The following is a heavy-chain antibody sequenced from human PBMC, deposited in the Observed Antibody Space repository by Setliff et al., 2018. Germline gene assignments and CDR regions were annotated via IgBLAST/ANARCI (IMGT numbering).Heavy chain of an antibody. J-gene: IGHJ4*02. CDR3: ARGGVSIVGATWPFDY. CDR1: GGTFSSYA. Sequence: SVKVSCKASGGTFSSYAISWVRQAPGQGLEWMGGIIPIFGTANYAQKFQGRVTITADESTSTAYMELSSLRSEDTAVYYCARGGVSIVGATWPFDYWGQGTLVTGLL. V-gene: IGHV1-69*13. D-gene: IGHD1-26*01. CDR2: IIPIFGTA.